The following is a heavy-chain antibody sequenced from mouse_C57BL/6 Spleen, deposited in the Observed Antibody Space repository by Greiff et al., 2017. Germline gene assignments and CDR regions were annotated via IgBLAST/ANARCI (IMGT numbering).Heavy chain of an antibody. CDR1: GFTFTDYY. Sequence: EVMLVESGGGLVQPGGSLSLSCAASGFTFTDYYMSWVRQPPGKALEWLGFIRNKANGYTTEYSASVKGRFTISRDNSQSILYLQMNALRADDSATYYCASYYCDYGGALDYWGQGTSVTVSS. D-gene: IGHD2-13*01. CDR2: IRNKANGYTT. CDR3: ASYYCDYGGALDY. J-gene: IGHJ4*01. V-gene: IGHV7-3*01.